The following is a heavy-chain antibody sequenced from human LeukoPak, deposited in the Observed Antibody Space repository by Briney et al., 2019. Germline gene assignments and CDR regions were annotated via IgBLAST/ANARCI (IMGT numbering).Heavy chain of an antibody. CDR3: ARQNYISGSYFWFDP. D-gene: IGHD1-26*01. CDR2: IYPGDSDT. V-gene: IGHV5-51*01. J-gene: IGHJ5*02. CDR1: GYSFTSYW. Sequence: PGESLKISCKGSGYSFTSYWIGWVRQMPGKGLEWMGIIYPGDSDTRYSPSFQGQVTLSADKSISTAYLQWSSLKASDTAMYYCARQNYISGSYFWFDPWGQGTLVTVSS.